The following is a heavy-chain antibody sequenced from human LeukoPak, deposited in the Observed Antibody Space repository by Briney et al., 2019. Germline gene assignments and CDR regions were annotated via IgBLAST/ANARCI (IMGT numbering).Heavy chain of an antibody. J-gene: IGHJ5*02. CDR3: GESLNYYDSSGYLS. CDR2: ISGSGGSI. V-gene: IGHV3-23*01. D-gene: IGHD3-22*01. CDR1: GFTFSSYA. Sequence: GGSLRLSCAASGFTFSSYAMSWVRQAPGKGLEWVSAISGSGGSIYYADSVKGRFTISRDNSKNTLYLQMNSLRAEDTAVYYLGESLNYYDSSGYLSWGQGTLVSVSS.